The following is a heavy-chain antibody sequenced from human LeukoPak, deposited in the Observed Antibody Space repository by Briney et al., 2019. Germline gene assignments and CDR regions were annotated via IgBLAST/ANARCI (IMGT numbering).Heavy chain of an antibody. D-gene: IGHD2-15*01. J-gene: IGHJ5*02. Sequence: SETLSLTCTVSGGSITSYYWSWIRQPAGQGLEWIGRLYSNGTTNYNPSLRSRVIISLDTSRDQLSLILSSVTAADTAFYYSARDRCSGARCYGFSWFDPWGQGTLVTVSS. CDR1: GGSITSYY. CDR2: LYSNGTT. V-gene: IGHV4-4*07. CDR3: ARDRCSGARCYGFSWFDP.